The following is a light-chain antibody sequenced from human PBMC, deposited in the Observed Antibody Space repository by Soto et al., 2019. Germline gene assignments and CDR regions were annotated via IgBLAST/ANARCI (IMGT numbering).Light chain of an antibody. CDR1: QSVSSSF. CDR2: GAS. CDR3: QQYGSSRTWT. V-gene: IGKV3-20*01. Sequence: EIVLTQSPGTLSLSPGERATLSCRASQSVSSSFLAWYQQKPGQAPRLLIYGASSRATGIPDRFSGSGSGTDFTLTISRLEPEDLAVYYCQQYGSSRTWTFGQGTKVDIK. J-gene: IGKJ1*01.